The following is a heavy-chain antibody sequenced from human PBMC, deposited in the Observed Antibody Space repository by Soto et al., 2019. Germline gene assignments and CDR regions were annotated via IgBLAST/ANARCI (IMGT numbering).Heavy chain of an antibody. V-gene: IGHV3-23*01. D-gene: IGHD6-13*01. J-gene: IGHJ5*01. CDR3: AKGTLIAEAGNWFDP. CDR2: ISGSAGST. CDR1: GFTFSSYA. Sequence: QAGGSLRLSCAASGFTFSSYAMSWVRQAPGKGLEWVSVISGSAGSTYYADSVKGRFTISRDNSKSTLYLEMNSLRAVDTAVYYCAKGTLIAEAGNWFDPWGQGTLVTVSS.